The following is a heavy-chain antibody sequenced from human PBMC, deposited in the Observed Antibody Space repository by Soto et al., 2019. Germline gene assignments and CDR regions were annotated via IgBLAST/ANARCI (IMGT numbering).Heavy chain of an antibody. V-gene: IGHV4-30-2*01. CDR1: GDSISRGGYY. CDR2: IYDSGST. Sequence: PSETLSLTCAVSGDSISRGGYYWTWIRQPPGKALEWIGNIYDSGSTSYNPSLKSRVTMSVDTSKNQFYLRLTSVTAADTAVYFCARGSSSYYDYGMDVWGQGTTVTVSS. J-gene: IGHJ6*02. D-gene: IGHD6-6*01. CDR3: ARGSSSYYDYGMDV.